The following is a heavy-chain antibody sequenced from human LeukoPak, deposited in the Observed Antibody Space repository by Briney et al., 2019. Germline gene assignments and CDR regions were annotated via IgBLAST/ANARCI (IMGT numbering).Heavy chain of an antibody. J-gene: IGHJ4*02. V-gene: IGHV1-24*01. D-gene: IGHD6-19*01. Sequence: ASVKVSCKVSGYTLTELFMHWVRQAPGKGLEWMGGFDPEDGETIYAQKFQGRVTMTEDTSTDTAYMELSSLRSEDTAVYYCATRECSSGCPLDYWGQGTLVTVSS. CDR2: FDPEDGET. CDR1: GYTLTELF. CDR3: ATRECSSGCPLDY.